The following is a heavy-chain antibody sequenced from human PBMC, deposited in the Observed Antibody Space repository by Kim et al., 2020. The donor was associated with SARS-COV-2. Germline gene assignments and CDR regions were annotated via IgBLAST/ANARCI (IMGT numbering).Heavy chain of an antibody. CDR3: ANRGPRGMDV. V-gene: IGHV3-23*01. J-gene: IGHJ6*02. CDR2: GST. Sequence: GSTYNAGSVKGRFTISRDNSNNALYLQMNSLRAEDSAVYYCANRGPRGMDVWGQGTTVTVSS.